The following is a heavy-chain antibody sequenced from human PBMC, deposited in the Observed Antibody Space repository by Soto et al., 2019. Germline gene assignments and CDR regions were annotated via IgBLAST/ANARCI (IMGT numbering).Heavy chain of an antibody. CDR2: ISHDGTKK. CDR1: GFTFFSFG. J-gene: IGHJ4*02. V-gene: IGHV3-30*18. CDR3: AKDREPYSRSWPYY. D-gene: IGHD6-13*01. Sequence: GGSLRLSCAASGFTFFSFGMHWVRQAPGKGLEWVTLISHDGTKKYYADSVKGRFTISRDNSKNTLYLQMNSLRVEDTAVYYCAKDREPYSRSWPYYWGQGTLVTV.